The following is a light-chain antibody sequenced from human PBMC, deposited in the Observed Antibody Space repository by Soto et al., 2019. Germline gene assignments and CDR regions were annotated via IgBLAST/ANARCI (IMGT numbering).Light chain of an antibody. CDR2: DVT. CDR3: SSYTSSNIPV. Sequence: QSALTQPASVSGSPGQSITISCTGTSSDVGGYNYVSWYQHHPGKAPKLMIYDVTNRPSGVSNRFSGSKSGNTASLTISGLQAEDEDDYYCSSYTSSNIPVFGGGTQLTVL. CDR1: SSDVGGYNY. J-gene: IGLJ7*01. V-gene: IGLV2-14*03.